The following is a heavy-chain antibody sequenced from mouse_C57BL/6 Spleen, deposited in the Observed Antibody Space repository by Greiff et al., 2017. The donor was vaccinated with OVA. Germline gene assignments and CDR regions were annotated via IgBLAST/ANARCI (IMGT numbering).Heavy chain of an antibody. CDR3: ARRASMYYFDY. CDR2: INPGSGGT. Sequence: QVQLQQSGAELVRPGTSVKVSCKASGYAFTNYLIEWVKQRPGQGLEWIGVINPGSGGTIYNEKFKGKATLTADKSSSTAYMQLSSLTSEDSAVYFCARRASMYYFDYWGQGTTLTVSS. V-gene: IGHV1-54*01. D-gene: IGHD2-3*01. J-gene: IGHJ2*01. CDR1: GYAFTNYL.